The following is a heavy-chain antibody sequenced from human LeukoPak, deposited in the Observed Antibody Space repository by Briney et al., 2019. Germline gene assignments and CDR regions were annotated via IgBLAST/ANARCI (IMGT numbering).Heavy chain of an antibody. D-gene: IGHD6-6*01. CDR1: GFTFSDYY. Sequence: GGSLRLSCAASGFTFSDYYMNWIRQAPGKGLECVSYISRGGSTISYADSVKGRFTISRDNAKNTLYLQMNSLRAEDTAVYYCARKSIAAPGAFDIWGQGTMVTVSS. V-gene: IGHV3-11*04. J-gene: IGHJ3*02. CDR3: ARKSIAAPGAFDI. CDR2: ISRGGSTI.